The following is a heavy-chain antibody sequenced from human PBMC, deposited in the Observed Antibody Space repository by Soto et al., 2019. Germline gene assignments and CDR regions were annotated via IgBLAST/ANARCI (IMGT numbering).Heavy chain of an antibody. Sequence: GGSLRLSCATSGFNFKSYMMRWVRQAPGKGLEWVSSISSTRTINYADSVKGRFIISRDNAKNSLYLQMHSLRDEDTAVYYCAREGWPLLQTGMDVWGQGTTVTVSS. CDR2: ISSTRTI. D-gene: IGHD2-15*01. J-gene: IGHJ6*02. CDR3: AREGWPLLQTGMDV. CDR1: GFNFKSYM. V-gene: IGHV3-48*02.